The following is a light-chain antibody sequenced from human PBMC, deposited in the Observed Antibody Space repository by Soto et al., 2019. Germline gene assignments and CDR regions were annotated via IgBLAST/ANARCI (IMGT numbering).Light chain of an antibody. Sequence: DIPMTQSPSTLSASVGDIVTITCRASQSISSWLAWYQQKTGKAPKLLIYDASSLESGVPSRFSGSGSGTEFTLTISSLQPDDFATYYCHQYNSYSWTFGQGTKVEIK. CDR3: HQYNSYSWT. CDR1: QSISSW. V-gene: IGKV1-5*01. CDR2: DAS. J-gene: IGKJ1*01.